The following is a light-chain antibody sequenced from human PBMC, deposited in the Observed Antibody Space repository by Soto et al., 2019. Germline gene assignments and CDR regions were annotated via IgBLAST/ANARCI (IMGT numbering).Light chain of an antibody. CDR1: QSFNSY. CDR3: QQRRNWPPT. CDR2: DAS. J-gene: IGKJ1*01. V-gene: IGKV3-11*01. Sequence: EIVLTQSPGTLSLSPGERATLSCRASQSFNSYLAWYQQKPGQAPRLLIYDASNRATGIPARFSGSGSGKDFTLTISSLDPEDFAVYYCQQRRNWPPTFGQGTNVEIK.